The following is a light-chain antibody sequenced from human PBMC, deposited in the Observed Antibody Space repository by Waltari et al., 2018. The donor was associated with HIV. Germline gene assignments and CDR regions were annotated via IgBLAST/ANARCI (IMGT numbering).Light chain of an antibody. J-gene: IGKJ4*01. CDR3: QQYGSTRLT. V-gene: IGKV3-20*01. Sequence: EIVLTQSPGTLSLSPGERATLSCRASQSVSSSYLAWYQQKPGQAPRLLMYGASSRATGIPDRFSGSGSGTDFILTISRLEPEDFAVYYCQQYGSTRLTFGGGTKVEIK. CDR2: GAS. CDR1: QSVSSSY.